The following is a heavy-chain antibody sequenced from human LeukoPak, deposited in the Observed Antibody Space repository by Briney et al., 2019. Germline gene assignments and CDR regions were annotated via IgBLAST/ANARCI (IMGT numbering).Heavy chain of an antibody. CDR2: INSDGSSR. D-gene: IGHD5-18*01. Sequence: GGSLRLSCAASGFTFSRYCMHWVRQAPGKGLVWVSRINSDGSSRNYADSVKGRFTISRDNAKNTLYLQMNSLRAEDTAVYYCARGGGYSYGSFDYWGQGTLVTVSS. CDR1: GFTFSRYC. V-gene: IGHV3-74*01. J-gene: IGHJ4*02. CDR3: ARGGGYSYGSFDY.